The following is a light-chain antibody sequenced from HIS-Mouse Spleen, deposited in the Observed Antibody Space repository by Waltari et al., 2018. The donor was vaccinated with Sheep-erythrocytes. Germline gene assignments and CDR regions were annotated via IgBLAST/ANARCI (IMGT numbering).Light chain of an antibody. J-gene: IGLJ1*01. V-gene: IGLV2-11*01. CDR3: CSYAGSYNHV. CDR2: DVS. Sequence: QSALTQPRSVSGSPGQSVTIPCTGTRSYVGGSNLVPWYQQHPGKAPKLMIYDVSTRPSGVPDRFSGSKSGNTASLTISGLQAEDEADYYCCSYAGSYNHVFATGTKVTVL. CDR1: RSYVGGSNL.